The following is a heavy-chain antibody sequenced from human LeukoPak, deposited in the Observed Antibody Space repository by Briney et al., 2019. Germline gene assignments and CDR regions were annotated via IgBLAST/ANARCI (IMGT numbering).Heavy chain of an antibody. CDR3: AKGDVLPSYPTFDY. D-gene: IGHD3-9*01. CDR2: ISASGGTT. V-gene: IGHV3-23*01. Sequence: GGSLRLSCEGAGYTFSSYPFGWLLNAQGKGLEWVSVISASGGTTYYADSVKGRFTISRDTSKDTVYLQMHSLRAEDTAVYYCAKGDVLPSYPTFDYWGQGTLVTVSS. CDR1: GYTFSSYP. J-gene: IGHJ4*02.